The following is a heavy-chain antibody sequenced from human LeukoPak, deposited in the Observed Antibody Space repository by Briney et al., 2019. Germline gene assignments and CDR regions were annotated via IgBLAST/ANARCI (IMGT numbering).Heavy chain of an antibody. V-gene: IGHV3-30*12. CDR2: IEYDGSNK. D-gene: IGHD2-21*02. J-gene: IGHJ4*02. CDR3: ARADSRGKRYYFDY. Sequence: GGSLRLSCAASGFTFSNYGIHWVRQAPGKGLEWVAFIEYDGSNKYYSDSVKGRFTVSRDNSKNSLYLQMNSLRAEDTAVYYCARADSRGKRYYFDYWGQGTLVTVSS. CDR1: GFTFSNYG.